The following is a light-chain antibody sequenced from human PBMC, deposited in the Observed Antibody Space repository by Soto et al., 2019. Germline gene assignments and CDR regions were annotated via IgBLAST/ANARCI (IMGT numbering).Light chain of an antibody. CDR2: EVS. CDR3: SSFTSSSTQV. V-gene: IGLV2-14*01. J-gene: IGLJ3*02. Sequence: QSALTQPASVSGSPGQSITISCTGTTSDVGAYNYVSWYQQHPGTAPKLMIYEVSNRPSGVSNRFSGSKSGNTASLTISGLQAEDEADYYCSSFTSSSTQVFGGGTKLTVL. CDR1: TSDVGAYNY.